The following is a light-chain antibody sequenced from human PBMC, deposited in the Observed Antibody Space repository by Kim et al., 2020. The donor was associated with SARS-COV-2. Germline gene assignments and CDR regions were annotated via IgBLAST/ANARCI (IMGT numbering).Light chain of an antibody. Sequence: EIVLTQSPGTLSLSPGEGVTLSCRASQTVSSSYVAWYQQKRGQAPRLLIYGASTRASGIPDRFSGSGSGTDFTLTISSLEPEDFAMYYCQMYGSPPPMYTFGQGTKLEI. J-gene: IGKJ2*01. CDR2: GAS. CDR3: QMYGSPPPMYT. V-gene: IGKV3-20*01. CDR1: QTVSSSY.